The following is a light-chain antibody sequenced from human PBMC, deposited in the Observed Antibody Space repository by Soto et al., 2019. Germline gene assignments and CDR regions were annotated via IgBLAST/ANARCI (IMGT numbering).Light chain of an antibody. J-gene: IGKJ1*01. CDR3: QQYNSYWT. CDR1: QSISSW. CDR2: DAS. V-gene: IGKV1-5*01. Sequence: DLQMTQSPSTLSASVEDRLTLTCRASQSISSWLAWYQPKPGKAPXXLIYDASSLESGVPSRLSGSGSGTEFTLTISSMQPADFATYYCQQYNSYWTFGQGTKVDIK.